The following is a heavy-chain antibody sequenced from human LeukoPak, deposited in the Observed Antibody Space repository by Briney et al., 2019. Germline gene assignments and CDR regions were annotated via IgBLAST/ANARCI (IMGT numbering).Heavy chain of an antibody. CDR1: GFTFSSYG. Sequence: GGSLRLSCAAAGFTFSSYGMHWVRQAPGKGLEWVAFIRYDGSNKYYADSVKGRFTISRDNSKNTLYLQMNSLRAEDTAVYYCAKLYSSGWGNAFDIWGQGTMVTVSS. CDR3: AKLYSSGWGNAFDI. J-gene: IGHJ3*02. V-gene: IGHV3-30*02. D-gene: IGHD6-19*01. CDR2: IRYDGSNK.